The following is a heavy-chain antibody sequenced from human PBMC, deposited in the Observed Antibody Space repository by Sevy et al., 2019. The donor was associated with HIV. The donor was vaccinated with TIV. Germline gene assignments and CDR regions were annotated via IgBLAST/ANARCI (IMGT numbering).Heavy chain of an antibody. CDR1: GGSINSDSYY. CDR2: IYYSGTT. Sequence: SETLSLTCTVSGGSINSDSYYWGWIRQPPGKGLEWIGNIYYSGTTYSNPSFKGRVTISVDTSKNQFSLKLSSVTAADTAVYYCARFEYGDYVSHFEYWGQGTLVTVSS. V-gene: IGHV4-39*01. D-gene: IGHD2-21*02. J-gene: IGHJ4*02. CDR3: ARFEYGDYVSHFEY.